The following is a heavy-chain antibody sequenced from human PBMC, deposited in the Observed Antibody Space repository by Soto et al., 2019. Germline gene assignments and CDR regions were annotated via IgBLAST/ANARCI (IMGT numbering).Heavy chain of an antibody. CDR3: ARELIFSRSSGGYYYGMDV. CDR2: IIPIFGTA. D-gene: IGHD6-6*01. J-gene: IGHJ6*02. Sequence: SVKVSCKASGGTFSSYAISWVRQAPGQGLEWMGGIIPIFGTANYAQKFQGRVTITADESTSTAYMELSSLRSEDTAVYYCARELIFSRSSGGYYYGMDVWGQGTTVTVSS. CDR1: GGTFSSYA. V-gene: IGHV1-69*13.